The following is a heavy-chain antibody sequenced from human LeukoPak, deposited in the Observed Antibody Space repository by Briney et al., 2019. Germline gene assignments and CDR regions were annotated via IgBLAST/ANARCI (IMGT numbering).Heavy chain of an antibody. CDR3: AKDQVVGMVYAESDAFDI. Sequence: EPGRSLRLSCAASGFTFSSYAMHWVRQAPGKGLEWVAAISYDGSNKYYADSVKGRFTISRDNSKNTLYLQMNSLRAEDTAVYYCAKDQVVGMVYAESDAFDIWGQGTMVTVSS. D-gene: IGHD2-8*01. CDR2: ISYDGSNK. CDR1: GFTFSSYA. J-gene: IGHJ3*02. V-gene: IGHV3-30-3*01.